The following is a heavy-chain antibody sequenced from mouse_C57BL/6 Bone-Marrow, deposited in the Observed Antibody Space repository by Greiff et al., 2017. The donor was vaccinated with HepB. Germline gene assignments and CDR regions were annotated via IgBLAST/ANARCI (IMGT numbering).Heavy chain of an antibody. CDR3: ARGGYYSNYVYFDV. Sequence: QVQLQQSGAALVKPGASVKISCKASGYAFSSYWMNWVKQRPGKGLEWIGQIYPGDGDTNYNGKFKGKATLTADKSSSTAYMQLSSLTSEDSAVYFCARGGYYSNYVYFDVWGTGTTVTVSS. CDR2: IYPGDGDT. D-gene: IGHD2-5*01. V-gene: IGHV1-80*01. J-gene: IGHJ1*03. CDR1: GYAFSSYW.